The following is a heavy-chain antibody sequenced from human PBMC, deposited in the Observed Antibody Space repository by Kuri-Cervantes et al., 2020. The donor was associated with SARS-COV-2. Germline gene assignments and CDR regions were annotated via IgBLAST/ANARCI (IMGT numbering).Heavy chain of an antibody. Sequence: SETLSLTCTVSGGSIKKYFWTWIRQSPGKGLEWIGHIYSTGATNYNPSLKSRVAISLDTSKSQFSLKLKSVTAADTALYYCARDSGWLYTRVPGFDSWGRGTLVTVSS. J-gene: IGHJ4*01. CDR1: GGSIKKYF. CDR3: ARDSGWLYTRVPGFDS. CDR2: IYSTGAT. V-gene: IGHV4-59*01. D-gene: IGHD3-22*01.